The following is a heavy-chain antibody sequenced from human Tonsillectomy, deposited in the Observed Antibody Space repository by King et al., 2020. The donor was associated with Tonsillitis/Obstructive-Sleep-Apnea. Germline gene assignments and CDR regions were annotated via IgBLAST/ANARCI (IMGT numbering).Heavy chain of an antibody. CDR2: ISSGSSYT. CDR3: ATHYTNTSPFDY. Sequence: VQLVESGGGLVKPGGSLRLSCAASGFTFSDYYMSWIRQAPGKGLEWVSYISSGSSYTNYADSVKGRFTISRDNAKNSLYLQMNSLRAEDPAVYYCATHYTNTSPFDYWGRGTLVTVSS. D-gene: IGHD2-2*02. J-gene: IGHJ4*02. V-gene: IGHV3-11*05. CDR1: GFTFSDYY.